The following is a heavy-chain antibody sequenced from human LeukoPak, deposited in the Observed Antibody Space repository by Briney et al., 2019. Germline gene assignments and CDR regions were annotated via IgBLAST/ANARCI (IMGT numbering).Heavy chain of an antibody. J-gene: IGHJ4*02. CDR1: GGSISSGSYY. CDR3: ARQPSMIVTEEEY. Sequence: PSETLSLTCTVSGGSISSGSYYWSWIRQPAGKGLEWIGRIYTSGSTNYNPSLKSRVTISVDTSKNQFSLKLSSVTAADTAVYYCARQPSMIVTEEEYWGQGTLVTVSS. D-gene: IGHD3-22*01. V-gene: IGHV4-61*02. CDR2: IYTSGST.